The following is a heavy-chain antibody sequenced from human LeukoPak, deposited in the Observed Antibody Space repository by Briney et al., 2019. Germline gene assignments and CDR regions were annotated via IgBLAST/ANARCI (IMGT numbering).Heavy chain of an antibody. D-gene: IGHD6-13*01. J-gene: IGHJ5*02. V-gene: IGHV3-30-3*01. Sequence: GGSLRLSCAASGFTFSSYAMHWVRQAPGKGLEWVAVISYDGSNKYYSDSAKGRFTISRDNSKNTLYLQMNSLRAEDTAVYYCARDGIAGYNWFDPWGQGTLVTVSS. CDR2: ISYDGSNK. CDR1: GFTFSSYA. CDR3: ARDGIAGYNWFDP.